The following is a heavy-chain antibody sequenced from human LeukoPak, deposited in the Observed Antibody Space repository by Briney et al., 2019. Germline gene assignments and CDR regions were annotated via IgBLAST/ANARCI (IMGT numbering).Heavy chain of an antibody. D-gene: IGHD2-2*01. CDR2: INPSGGST. Sequence: GASVKVPCKASGYTFTSYYMHWVRQAPGQGLEWMGIINPSGGSTSYAQKFQGRVTMTRDTSTSTVYMELSSLRSEDTAVYYCARDLVVPAAILWGQGTLVTVSS. J-gene: IGHJ4*02. CDR1: GYTFTSYY. CDR3: ARDLVVPAAIL. V-gene: IGHV1-46*01.